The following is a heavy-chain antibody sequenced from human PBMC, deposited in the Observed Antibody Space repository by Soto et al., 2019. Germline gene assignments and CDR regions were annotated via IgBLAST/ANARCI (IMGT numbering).Heavy chain of an antibody. CDR2: ISNTGFTI. CDR1: GFTFSDYE. CDR3: ARAHGDFDY. V-gene: IGHV3-48*03. J-gene: IGHJ4*02. D-gene: IGHD4-17*01. Sequence: GGSLRLSCAASGFTFSDYEMNWVRQAPGKGLEWVSYISNTGFTIYYADSVRGRFAISRDNAKNSLYLQMNSLGAGDTAVYYCARAHGDFDYWGQGTLVTVSS.